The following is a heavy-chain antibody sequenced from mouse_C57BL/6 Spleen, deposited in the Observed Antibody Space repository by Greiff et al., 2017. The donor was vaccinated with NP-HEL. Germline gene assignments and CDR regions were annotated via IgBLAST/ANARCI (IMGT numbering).Heavy chain of an antibody. V-gene: IGHV1-26*01. Sequence: VQLQQSGPELVKPGASVKISCKASGYTFTDYYMNWVKQSHGKSLEWIGDINPNNGGTSYNQKFKGKATLTVDKSSSTAYMELRSLTSEDSAVYYCATPSGFDVWGTGTTVTVSS. D-gene: IGHD3-1*01. CDR3: ATPSGFDV. CDR2: INPNNGGT. J-gene: IGHJ1*03. CDR1: GYTFTDYY.